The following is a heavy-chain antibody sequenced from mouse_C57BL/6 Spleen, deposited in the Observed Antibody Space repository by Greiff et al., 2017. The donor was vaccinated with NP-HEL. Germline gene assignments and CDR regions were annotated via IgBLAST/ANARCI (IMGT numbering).Heavy chain of an antibody. CDR2: IYPGDGDT. CDR1: GYAFSSYW. J-gene: IGHJ3*01. V-gene: IGHV1-80*01. CDR3: ARTGTAWFAY. D-gene: IGHD4-1*01. Sequence: VKLVESGAELVKPGASVKISCKASGYAFSSYWMNWVKQRPGKGLEWIGQIYPGDGDTNYNGKFKGKATLTADKSSSTAYMQLSSLTSEDSAVYFCARTGTAWFAYWGQGTLVTVSA.